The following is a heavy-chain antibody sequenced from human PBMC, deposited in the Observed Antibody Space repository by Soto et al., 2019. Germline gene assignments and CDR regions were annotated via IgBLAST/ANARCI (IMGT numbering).Heavy chain of an antibody. CDR1: GGTFSSYA. CDR2: IIPIFGTA. Sequence: GASVKVSCKASGGTFSSYAISWVRQAPGQGLEWMGGIIPIFGTANYAQKFQGRVTITADESTSTAYMELSSLRSEDTAVYYCARITSSSWYVDYYYYYGMDAWGQGTTVTVSS. J-gene: IGHJ6*02. CDR3: ARITSSSWYVDYYYYYGMDA. V-gene: IGHV1-69*13. D-gene: IGHD6-13*01.